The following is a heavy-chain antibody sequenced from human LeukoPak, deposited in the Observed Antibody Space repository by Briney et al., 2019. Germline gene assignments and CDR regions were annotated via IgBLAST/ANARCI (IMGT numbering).Heavy chain of an antibody. CDR1: GFMFSSYW. CDR2: IKQGGSEN. V-gene: IGHV3-7*01. J-gene: IGHJ4*02. Sequence: GGSLRLSCAASGFMFSSYWMTWVRQAPEKGLEWVANIKQGGSENSYVDSVKGRFTISRDDAKNSLYLQISSLRAEDTAVYYCARICGDYYLDYWGQGTLVTVSS. D-gene: IGHD2-21*01. CDR3: ARICGDYYLDY.